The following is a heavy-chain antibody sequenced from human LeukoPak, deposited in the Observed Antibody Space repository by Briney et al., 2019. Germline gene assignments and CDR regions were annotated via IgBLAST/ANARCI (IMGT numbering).Heavy chain of an antibody. D-gene: IGHD4-17*01. V-gene: IGHV1-69*05. CDR3: ARENRDYADYDMDV. J-gene: IGHJ6*03. CDR2: IIPIFGTA. CDR1: GGTFSSYA. Sequence: GASVKVSCKASGGTFSSYAISWVRQAPGQGLEWMGGIIPIFGTANYAQKFQGRVTITTDESTSTAYMELSSLRSEDTTVYYCARENRDYADYDMDVWGKGTTVTVSS.